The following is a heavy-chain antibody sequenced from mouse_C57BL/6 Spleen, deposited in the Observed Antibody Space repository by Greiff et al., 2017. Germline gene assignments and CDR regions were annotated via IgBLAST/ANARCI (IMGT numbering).Heavy chain of an antibody. CDR1: GYTFTNYW. CDR3: ARGFYDAHFDY. CDR2: IYPGGGYT. V-gene: IGHV1-63*01. J-gene: IGHJ2*01. Sequence: QVHVKQSGAELVRPGTSVKMSCKASGYTFTNYWIGWAKQRPGHGLEWIGDIYPGGGYTNYNEKFKGKATLTADKSSSTAYLQISSLTSEDSAIYYCARGFYDAHFDYWGQGTTLTVSS. D-gene: IGHD2-12*01.